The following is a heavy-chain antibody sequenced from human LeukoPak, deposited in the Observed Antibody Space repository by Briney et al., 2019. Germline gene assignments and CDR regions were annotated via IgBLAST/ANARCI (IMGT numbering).Heavy chain of an antibody. Sequence: GGSLRLSCAASGFTFDDYAMQWVRQTPGKGLVWVSGIRWNSGSIGYADSVKGRFTIPRDNAKTSLYLQMNSLRAEDTALYSCAKPLYGPGSYSDYWGQGPLVTVSP. CDR1: GFTFDDYA. V-gene: IGHV3-9*01. D-gene: IGHD3-10*01. CDR3: AKPLYGPGSYSDY. J-gene: IGHJ4*02. CDR2: IRWNSGSI.